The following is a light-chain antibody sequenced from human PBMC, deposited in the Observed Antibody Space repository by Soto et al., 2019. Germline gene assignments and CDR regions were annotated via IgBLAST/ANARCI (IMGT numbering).Light chain of an antibody. Sequence: ERATLSCRASQRVSSGYLAWYQLIPGQAPRLLIYGASSRATGIPDRFSASGSGTDFTLTLSRLETDHLALYACQPYGSAPPWTSSQGTRV. CDR3: QPYGSAPPWT. V-gene: IGKV3-20*01. CDR1: QRVSSGY. CDR2: GAS. J-gene: IGKJ1*01.